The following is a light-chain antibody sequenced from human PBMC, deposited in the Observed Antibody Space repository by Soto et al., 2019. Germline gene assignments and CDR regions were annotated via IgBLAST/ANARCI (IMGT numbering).Light chain of an antibody. Sequence: QSLLTQPPSVSGALGQRVTISCTGSGLNIGAGYDVHWYQQLPGTAPKVVIYGNKIRPSGVPDRFSGSKSGTSASLAITGLQAEDEAEYYCQSFDAGVSGYVFGPGTKLTVL. CDR3: QSFDAGVSGYV. V-gene: IGLV1-40*01. CDR2: GNK. J-gene: IGLJ1*01. CDR1: GLNIGAGYD.